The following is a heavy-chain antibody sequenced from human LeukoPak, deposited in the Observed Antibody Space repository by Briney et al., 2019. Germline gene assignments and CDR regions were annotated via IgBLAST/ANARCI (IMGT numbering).Heavy chain of an antibody. J-gene: IGHJ5*02. CDR2: IIPIFGTA. Sequence: SVKVSCKASGGTFSSYAISWVRQAPGQGLEWMGGIIPIFGTANYAQKFQGRVTMTTDTSTSTAYMELRSLRSDDTAVYYCARSPYCSGGSCFTNWFDPWGQGTLVTVSS. CDR3: ARSPYCSGGSCFTNWFDP. CDR1: GGTFSSYA. V-gene: IGHV1-69*05. D-gene: IGHD2-15*01.